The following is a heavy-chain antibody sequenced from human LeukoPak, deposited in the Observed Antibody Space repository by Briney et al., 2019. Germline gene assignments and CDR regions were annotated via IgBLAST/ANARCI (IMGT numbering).Heavy chain of an antibody. CDR3: ARDPSLYCATTSCYDLDY. J-gene: IGHJ4*02. CDR1: GFSVSSNY. D-gene: IGHD2-2*01. CDR2: IYSDSST. Sequence: GGSLRLSCAASGFSVSSNYISWVRQAPGKGLEWVSIIYSDSSTFHADSVKGRFTISRDNAKNSLYLQMDSLRAEDTAVYYCARDPSLYCATTSCYDLDYWGQGTLVTVSS. V-gene: IGHV3-53*01.